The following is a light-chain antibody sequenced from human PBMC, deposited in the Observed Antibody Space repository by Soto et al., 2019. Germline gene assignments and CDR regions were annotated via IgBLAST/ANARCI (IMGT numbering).Light chain of an antibody. Sequence: QSVLTQPPSVSGAPGQRVTISCTGSSSNIGAGYDVHWYQQLPGTAPKLPIYGNSNRPSGVPDRFSGSKSGTSASLAITGLQAEDEADYYCQSYDSSLLYVFGTGTKVTVL. V-gene: IGLV1-40*01. CDR3: QSYDSSLLYV. J-gene: IGLJ1*01. CDR2: GNS. CDR1: SSNIGAGYD.